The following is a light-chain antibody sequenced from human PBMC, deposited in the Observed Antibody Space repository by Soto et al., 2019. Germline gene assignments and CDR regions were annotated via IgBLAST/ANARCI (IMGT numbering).Light chain of an antibody. CDR2: DVS. Sequence: QSVLTQPASVSGSPGQSITISCIGTSSNVGGFSYVSWYQQHPGKAPKLMIYDVSNRPSGVSNRFSGSKSGNTASLTISGLQAEDEADYYCSSHTSSTTLGVFGGGTKLTVL. V-gene: IGLV2-14*01. CDR1: SSNVGGFSY. J-gene: IGLJ3*02. CDR3: SSHTSSTTLGV.